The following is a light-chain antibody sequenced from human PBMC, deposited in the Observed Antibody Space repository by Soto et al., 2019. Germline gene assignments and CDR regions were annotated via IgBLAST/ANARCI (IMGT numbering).Light chain of an antibody. CDR3: SSYTSSSTLL. CDR2: EVS. CDR1: SSDVGGYNH. J-gene: IGLJ1*01. Sequence: QSALTQPASVSGSPGQSITISCTGTSSDVGGYNHVSWYQQHPGKAPKLMIYEVSNRPSGVSNRFSGSKSGNTASLTISGLQAEDEADYYCSSYTSSSTLLFGTGTKVTVL. V-gene: IGLV2-14*01.